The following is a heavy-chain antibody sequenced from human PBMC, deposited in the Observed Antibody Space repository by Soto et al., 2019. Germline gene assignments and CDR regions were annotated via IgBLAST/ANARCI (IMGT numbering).Heavy chain of an antibody. D-gene: IGHD2-15*01. CDR1: GYTLTELS. J-gene: IGHJ4*02. Sequence: ASVKVSCKVSGYTLTELSMHWVRQAPGKGLEWMGGFDPEDGETIYAQKFQGRVTMTEDTSTDTAYMELSSLRSEDTAVYYCATPKPVYCSGGSCSTYYFDYWGQGTLVTVSS. V-gene: IGHV1-24*01. CDR2: FDPEDGET. CDR3: ATPKPVYCSGGSCSTYYFDY.